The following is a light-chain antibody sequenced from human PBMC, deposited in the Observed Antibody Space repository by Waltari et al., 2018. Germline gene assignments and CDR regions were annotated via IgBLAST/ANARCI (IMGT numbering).Light chain of an antibody. J-gene: IGKJ4*01. CDR3: QQYSSFPPLT. CDR1: QAISTS. Sequence: DIQMTQSPSSLSASVGNTVTITCRATQAISTSLAWYQQKPGKAPKLLLYAASTLDSGVPSRFSGSGSGTEFTLTISSLQSEDFATYYGQQYSSFPPLTFGGGTKVEIK. CDR2: AAS. V-gene: IGKV1-NL1*01.